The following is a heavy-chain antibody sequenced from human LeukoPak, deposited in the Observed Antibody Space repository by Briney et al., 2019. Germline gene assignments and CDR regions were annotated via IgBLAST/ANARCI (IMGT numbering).Heavy chain of an antibody. CDR2: IYYSGST. CDR1: GGSISSGGYY. D-gene: IGHD3-10*01. CDR3: ARDRITMVRARSFYGMDV. V-gene: IGHV4-31*11. J-gene: IGHJ6*02. Sequence: SETLSLTCAVSGGSISSGGYYWSWIRQHPGKGLEWIGYIYYSGSTYYNPSLKSRVTISVDTSKNQFSLKLSSVTAADTAVYYCARDRITMVRARSFYGMDVWGQGTTVTVSS.